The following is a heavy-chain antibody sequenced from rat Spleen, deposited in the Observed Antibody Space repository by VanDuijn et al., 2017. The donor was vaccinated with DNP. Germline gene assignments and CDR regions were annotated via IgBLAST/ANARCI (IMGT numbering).Heavy chain of an antibody. V-gene: IGHV5-7*01. CDR2: ISYDGSST. J-gene: IGHJ3*01. CDR1: GFTFSDYN. CDR3: ARGSWFAY. D-gene: IGHD5-1*01. Sequence: EVQLVESGGGLVQPGRSLKLSCAASGFTFSDYNMAWDRQAPKKGLEWVATISYDGSSTYYRDSVKGRFTISRDNAKSTLYLQMDSLRSEDTATYYCARGSWFAYWGQGTLVTVSS.